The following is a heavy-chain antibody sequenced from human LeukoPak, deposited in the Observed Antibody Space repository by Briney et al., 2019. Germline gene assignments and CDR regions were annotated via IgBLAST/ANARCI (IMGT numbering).Heavy chain of an antibody. CDR2: IYYSGST. D-gene: IGHD2-21*02. CDR3: ASIARGGDCCGYAFDI. J-gene: IGHJ3*02. CDR1: GGSISSSSYY. Sequence: PSETLSLTCTVSGGSISSSSYYWGWIHQPPGKGLEWIGSIYYSGSTYYNPSLKSRVTISVDTSKNQFSLKLSSVTAADTAVYYCASIARGGDCCGYAFDIWGQGTMVTVSS. V-gene: IGHV4-39*01.